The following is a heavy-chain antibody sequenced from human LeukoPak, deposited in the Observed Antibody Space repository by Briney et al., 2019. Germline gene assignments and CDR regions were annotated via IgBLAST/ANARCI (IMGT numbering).Heavy chain of an antibody. V-gene: IGHV1-2*02. CDR2: INPNSGGT. Sequence: ASVKVSCKASGCTFTGYYMHWVRQAPGQGLEWMGWINPNSGGTNYAQKFQGRVTMTRDTSISTAYMELSRLRSDDTAVYYCARRRLRFHPGFDPWGQGTLVTVSS. CDR1: GCTFTGYY. D-gene: IGHD3-3*01. CDR3: ARRRLRFHPGFDP. J-gene: IGHJ5*02.